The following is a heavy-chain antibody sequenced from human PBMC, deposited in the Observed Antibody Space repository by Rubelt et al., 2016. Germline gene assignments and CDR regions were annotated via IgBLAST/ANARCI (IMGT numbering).Heavy chain of an antibody. Sequence: KASGGTFGSYAISWVRQAPGQGLEWMGRIIPILGIANYAQKFQGRVTITADKSTSTAYMELSSLRSEDTAVYYCAREIAARPIDYWGQGTLVTVSS. CDR1: GGTFGSYA. J-gene: IGHJ4*02. D-gene: IGHD6-6*01. CDR2: IIPILGIA. V-gene: IGHV1-69*04. CDR3: AREIAARPIDY.